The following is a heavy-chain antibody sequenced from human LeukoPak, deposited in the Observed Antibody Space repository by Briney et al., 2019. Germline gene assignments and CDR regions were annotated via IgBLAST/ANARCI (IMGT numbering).Heavy chain of an antibody. CDR3: ASSNWYTGNAFDI. D-gene: IGHD1/OR15-1a*01. CDR2: ISSSSSYI. V-gene: IGHV3-21*01. CDR1: GFTFSSYS. Sequence: PGGSLRLSCAASGFTFSSYSMNWVRQAPGKGLEWVSSISSSSSYIYYADSVKGRFTISRDNAKNSLYLQMNSLRAEDTAAYYCASSNWYTGNAFDIWGQGTMVTVSS. J-gene: IGHJ3*02.